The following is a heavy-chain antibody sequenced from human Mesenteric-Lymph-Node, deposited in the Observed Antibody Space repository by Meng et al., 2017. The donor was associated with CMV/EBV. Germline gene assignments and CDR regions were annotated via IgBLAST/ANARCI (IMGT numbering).Heavy chain of an antibody. J-gene: IGHJ4*02. V-gene: IGHV3-53*01. CDR3: AKSREGSNGCNEI. CDR1: GFTVSSNN. Sequence: LTCASSGFTVSSNNMNWGRQAPGKGLEWVSLIHSGGSTYYADSVKGRFTISRDTSKNTLYLQMNSLRAEDTAIYYCAKSREGSNGCNEIWGQGTLVTVSS. D-gene: IGHD2-2*01. CDR2: IHSGGST.